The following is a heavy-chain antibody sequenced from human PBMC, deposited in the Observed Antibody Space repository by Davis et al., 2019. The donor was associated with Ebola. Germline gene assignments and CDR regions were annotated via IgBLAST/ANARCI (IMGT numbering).Heavy chain of an antibody. CDR3: ARAFLEWSPPPYGMDV. CDR1: GGSISSYY. CDR2: IYYSGST. J-gene: IGHJ6*02. V-gene: IGHV4-39*01. D-gene: IGHD3-3*01. Sequence: MPSETLSLTCTVSGGSISSYYWGWIRQPPGKGLEWIGSIYYSGSTYYNPSLKSRVTISVDTSKNQFSLKLSSVTAADTAVYYCARAFLEWSPPPYGMDVWGQGTTVTVSS.